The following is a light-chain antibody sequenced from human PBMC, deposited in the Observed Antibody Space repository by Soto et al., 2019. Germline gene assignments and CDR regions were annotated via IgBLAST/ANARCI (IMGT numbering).Light chain of an antibody. Sequence: VVLTQSPGTLSLSPGERATLSCRASQSVASSHLAWYRQKPGQTPRLLSYDASSRATGIPDRISGSGSGTDCTLTISRLAPEDLAVYYCHQYGSAPFTFGPGTNVDIK. CDR1: QSVASSH. V-gene: IGKV3-20*01. CDR2: DAS. CDR3: HQYGSAPFT. J-gene: IGKJ3*01.